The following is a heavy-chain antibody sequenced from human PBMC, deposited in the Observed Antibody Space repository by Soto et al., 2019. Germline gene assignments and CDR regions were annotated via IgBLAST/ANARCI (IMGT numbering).Heavy chain of an antibody. CDR1: GGSISSGGYY. CDR3: ARGGSGVSGDY. V-gene: IGHV4-31*03. J-gene: IGHJ4*02. Sequence: QVQLQESGPGLVKPSQTLSLTCTVSGGSISSGGYYWSWIRQHPGKGLEWIGYIYYSGSTYYNPSLKSRXTXSXXPSKNQFSLKLSSVTAADTAVYYCARGGSGVSGDYWGQGTLVTVSS. CDR2: IYYSGST. D-gene: IGHD3-10*01.